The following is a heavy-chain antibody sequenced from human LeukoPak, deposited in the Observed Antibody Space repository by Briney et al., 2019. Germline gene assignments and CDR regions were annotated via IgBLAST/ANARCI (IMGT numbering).Heavy chain of an antibody. V-gene: IGHV3-48*03. D-gene: IGHD3-22*01. CDR3: ARGITMIVVVTLDY. CDR1: GFTFSRYE. J-gene: IGHJ4*02. Sequence: GGSLRLSCAASGFTFSRYEMNWVRQAPGKGLEWVSYISSSGSTIYYADSVKGRFTISRDNAKNSLYLQMNSLRAEDTAVYYCARGITMIVVVTLDYWGQGTLVTVSS. CDR2: ISSSGSTI.